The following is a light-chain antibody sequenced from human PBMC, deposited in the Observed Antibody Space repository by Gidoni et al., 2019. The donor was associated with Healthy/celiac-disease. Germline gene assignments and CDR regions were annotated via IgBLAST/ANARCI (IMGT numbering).Light chain of an antibody. J-gene: IGKJ5*01. CDR2: DAS. CDR3: QQYNSYSAIT. CDR1: QSISSW. V-gene: IGKV1-5*01. Sequence: DIQMTQSPPTLSASVGDRVTITCRASQSISSWLAWYQQKPGKAPKLLIYDASSLESGVPSRFSGSGSGTEFTLTISSLQPDDFATYYCQQYNSYSAITFGQGTRLEIK.